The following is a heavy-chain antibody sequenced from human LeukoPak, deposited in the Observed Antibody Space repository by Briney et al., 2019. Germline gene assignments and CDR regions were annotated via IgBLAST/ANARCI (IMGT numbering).Heavy chain of an antibody. D-gene: IGHD6-19*01. CDR1: LFTFSSYE. J-gene: IGHJ6*02. Sequence: GWCLRLSCLASLFTFSSYEMNWVRQAAAKGLAWVSYINSSGSNIYYADSVKGRFTISRDNSKNTLYLQMNSLRAEDTAVYYCAKDPIAVAGNNYYGMDVWGQGTTVTVSS. V-gene: IGHV3-48*03. CDR3: AKDPIAVAGNNYYGMDV. CDR2: INSSGSNI.